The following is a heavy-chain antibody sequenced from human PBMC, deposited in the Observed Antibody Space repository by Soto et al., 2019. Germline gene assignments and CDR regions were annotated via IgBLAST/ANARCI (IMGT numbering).Heavy chain of an antibody. V-gene: IGHV3-15*01. CDR3: TTGGLGYCSGGSCYRSYYYYGMDV. CDR1: GFTFSNAW. J-gene: IGHJ6*02. CDR2: IKSKTDGGTT. D-gene: IGHD2-15*01. Sequence: EVQLVESGGGLVKPGGSLRLSCAASGFTFSNAWMSWVRQAPGKGLEWVGRIKSKTDGGTTDYAAPVKGRFTISRDDSKNTLYLQMNSLNTEDTAVYYCTTGGLGYCSGGSCYRSYYYYGMDVWGQGTTVTVSS.